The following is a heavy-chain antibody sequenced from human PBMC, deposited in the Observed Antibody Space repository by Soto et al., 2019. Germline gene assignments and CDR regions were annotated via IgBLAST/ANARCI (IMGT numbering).Heavy chain of an antibody. Sequence: QLQLQESGPGLVKPSETLSLTCTVSGGSISSSSYYWGWIRQPPGKGLEWIGSIYYSGRTYYNPSLKSRVTLSVDTSKNQFSLKLSSVTAADTAVYYCARRLYDFRVDPWGQGTLVTVSS. J-gene: IGHJ5*02. CDR1: GGSISSSSYY. CDR2: IYYSGRT. D-gene: IGHD3-3*01. V-gene: IGHV4-39*01. CDR3: ARRLYDFRVDP.